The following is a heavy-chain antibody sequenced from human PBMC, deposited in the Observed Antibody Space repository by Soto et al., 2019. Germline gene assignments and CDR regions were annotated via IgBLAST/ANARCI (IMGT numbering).Heavy chain of an antibody. Sequence: QVRLKESGPGLVKPSGTLSLTCAVSGGSVESSSCWSWVRQAPGKGLEWIGEIYHSGTFNYNPSLASRVSVSVDKSTNPFSLNLNSVTAAYTAVYYCVRSVPAATWAYNGMDVWGQGTTVTVSS. CDR2: IYHSGTF. CDR3: VRSVPAATWAYNGMDV. CDR1: GGSVESSSC. D-gene: IGHD2-15*01. V-gene: IGHV4-4*02. J-gene: IGHJ6*02.